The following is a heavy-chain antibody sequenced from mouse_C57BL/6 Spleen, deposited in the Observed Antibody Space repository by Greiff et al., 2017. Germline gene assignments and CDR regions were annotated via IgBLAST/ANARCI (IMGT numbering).Heavy chain of an antibody. Sequence: SGPELVKPGASVKIPCKASGYTFTDYNMDWVKQSHGKSLEWIGDINPNNGGTIYNQKFKGKATLTVDKSSSTAYMELRSLTSEDTAVYYCARDWDGYYAMDYWGQGTSVTVSS. D-gene: IGHD4-1*01. CDR2: INPNNGGT. V-gene: IGHV1-18*01. J-gene: IGHJ4*01. CDR1: GYTFTDYN. CDR3: ARDWDGYYAMDY.